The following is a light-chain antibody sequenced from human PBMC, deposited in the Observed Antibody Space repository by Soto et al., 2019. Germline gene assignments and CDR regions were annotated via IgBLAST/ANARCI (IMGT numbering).Light chain of an antibody. J-gene: IGKJ5*01. V-gene: IGKV3-15*01. CDR3: QQYKNWPL. Sequence: MTEAAVTLSVSPGERVTLSGWTSHSVNSHVAWYQQKPGQAPRLLLYGASTRATGIPVRFSGSGFGTEFTLTISSLESEDFAVYYCQQYKNWPLFGQGTRLDI. CDR1: HSVNSH. CDR2: GAS.